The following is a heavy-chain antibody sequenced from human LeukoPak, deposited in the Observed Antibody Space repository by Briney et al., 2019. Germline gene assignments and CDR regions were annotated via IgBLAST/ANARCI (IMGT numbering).Heavy chain of an antibody. V-gene: IGHV3-23*01. CDR1: GFTFSSYA. J-gene: IGHJ4*02. CDR3: AKPLSSGWYYFDY. Sequence: GGSLRLSCAASGFTFSSYAMSWVRQAPGKGLEWVSAISGSGGSTYYADSVKGRFTISRDNSKNTLYLQMNSLRAEDTAVYYSAKPLSSGWYYFDYWGQGTLVTVSS. D-gene: IGHD6-19*01. CDR2: ISGSGGST.